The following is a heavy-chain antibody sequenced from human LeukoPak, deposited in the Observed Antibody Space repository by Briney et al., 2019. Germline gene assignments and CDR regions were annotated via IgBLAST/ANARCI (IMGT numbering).Heavy chain of an antibody. CDR3: AKVYCGGDCYSSFDY. D-gene: IGHD2-21*02. Sequence: GASVKVSCKASGGTFGNHAISWVRQAPGQGLEWMGWISAYNGNTNYAQKLQGRVTMTTDTSTSTAYMELRSLRSDDTAVYYCAKVYCGGDCYSSFDYWGQGTLVTVSS. V-gene: IGHV1-18*01. CDR1: GGTFGNHA. J-gene: IGHJ4*02. CDR2: ISAYNGNT.